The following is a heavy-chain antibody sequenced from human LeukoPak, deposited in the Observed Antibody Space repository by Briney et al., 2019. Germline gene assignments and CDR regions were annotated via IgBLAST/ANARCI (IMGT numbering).Heavy chain of an antibody. D-gene: IGHD5-12*01. Sequence: WFRQPPGKGLEWVGSFYYGESTNYNPSLTSRVTISVDTSKNQFSLRLSSVTAADTAMYYCATHPRANSGYDLSDFWGQGTLVTVSS. V-gene: IGHV4-39*01. CDR3: ATHPRANSGYDLSDF. J-gene: IGHJ4*02. CDR2: FYYGEST.